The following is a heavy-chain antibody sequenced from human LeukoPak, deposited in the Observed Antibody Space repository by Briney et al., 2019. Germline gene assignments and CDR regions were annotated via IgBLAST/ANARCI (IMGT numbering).Heavy chain of an antibody. CDR2: IIPIFGTA. CDR1: GGTFSSYA. D-gene: IGHD1-20*01. J-gene: IGHJ5*02. V-gene: IGHV1-69*05. CDR3: ARGYNWNWFDP. Sequence: ASVKVSCKASGGTFSSYAISWVRQAPGQGLEWMGGIIPIFGTANYAQKFQGRVTMTRDTSTSTVYMELSSLRSEDTAVYYCARGYNWNWFDPWGQGTLVTVSS.